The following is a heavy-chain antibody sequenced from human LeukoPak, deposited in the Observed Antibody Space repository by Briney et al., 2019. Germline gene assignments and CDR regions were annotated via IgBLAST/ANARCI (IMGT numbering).Heavy chain of an antibody. V-gene: IGHV3-11*01. CDR1: GFSFSDYY. CDR3: ARGDPYREAFYYYVDV. D-gene: IGHD1-14*01. CDR2: ISNSGSSI. Sequence: GGSLRLSCAASGFSFSDYYMTWIRQAPGKGLEWVSYISNSGSSIFYADFVKGRFTLSRDNGKNSLNLEMNNLRAEDTAIYYCARGDPYREAFYYYVDVWGKGTTVIVSS. J-gene: IGHJ6*03.